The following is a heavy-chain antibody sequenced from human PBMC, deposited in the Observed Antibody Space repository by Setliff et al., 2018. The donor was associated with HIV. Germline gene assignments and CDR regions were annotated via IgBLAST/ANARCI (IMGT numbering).Heavy chain of an antibody. CDR1: TDSISNFH. D-gene: IGHD3-16*01. CDR3: ARDRSKYGTGSSAYNWFDP. V-gene: IGHV4-4*07. CDR2: IFGSGTT. Sequence: KTSETLSLTCSVSTDSISNFHWSWMRQPAGKGLEWIGRIFGSGTTHYNPSLKSRVTMSIDTSKNQFSLKLNSVTAADTAVYFCARDRSKYGTGSSAYNWFDPWG. J-gene: IGHJ5*02.